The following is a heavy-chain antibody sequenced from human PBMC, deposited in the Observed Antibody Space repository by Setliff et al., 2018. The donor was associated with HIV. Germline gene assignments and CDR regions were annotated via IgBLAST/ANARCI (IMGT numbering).Heavy chain of an antibody. CDR3: SRHGGYNPLDY. J-gene: IGHJ4*02. Sequence: GESLKLSCKGSGYSFNSYWIGWVRQVPGKGLEWMGIIYPGDSDTQYSPSFQGQFTITADKYISTASLQWSSLKAADTAMYYCSRHGGYNPLDYWGQGTLVTVSS. V-gene: IGHV5-51*01. CDR2: IYPGDSDT. D-gene: IGHD5-12*01. CDR1: GYSFNSYW.